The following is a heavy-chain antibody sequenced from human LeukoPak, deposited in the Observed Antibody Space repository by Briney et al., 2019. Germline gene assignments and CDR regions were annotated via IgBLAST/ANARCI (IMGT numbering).Heavy chain of an antibody. D-gene: IGHD3-22*01. V-gene: IGHV4-39*07. CDR1: GGSISSSSYY. Sequence: PSETLSLTCIVSGGSISSSSYYWGWIRQPPGKGLEWIGSIHYSGSTYYNPSLKSRVTISVDTSKNQFSLKLSSVTAADTAVYYCARGTDYDSSGFYALHFDYWGQGTLVTVSS. CDR3: ARGTDYDSSGFYALHFDY. CDR2: IHYSGST. J-gene: IGHJ4*02.